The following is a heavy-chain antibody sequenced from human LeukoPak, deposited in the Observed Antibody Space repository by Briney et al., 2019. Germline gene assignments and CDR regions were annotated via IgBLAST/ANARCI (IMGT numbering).Heavy chain of an antibody. CDR2: IWYDGSNK. D-gene: IGHD1-26*01. CDR3: AGDRVAGGNYFDY. J-gene: IGHJ4*02. Sequence: GGSLRLSCAASGFTFSSYGMHWVRQAPGKGLEWVAVIWYDGSNKYYADSVKGRFTISRDNSKNTLYLQMNSLRAEDTAVYYCAGDRVAGGNYFDYWGQGTLVTVSS. CDR1: GFTFSSYG. V-gene: IGHV3-33*01.